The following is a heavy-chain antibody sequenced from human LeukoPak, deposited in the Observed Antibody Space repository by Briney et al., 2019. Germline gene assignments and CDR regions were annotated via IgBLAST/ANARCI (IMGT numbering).Heavy chain of an antibody. V-gene: IGHV4-59*01. CDR1: GGSISSYY. D-gene: IGHD3-16*01. Sequence: PSETLSLTCTVSGGSISSYYWSWIRQPPGKGLEWIGYIYYSGSTNYNPSLKSRATISVDTSKNQFSLKLSSVTAADTAVYYCARGSLGRRDNWFDPWGQGTLVTVSS. CDR3: ARGSLGRRDNWFDP. J-gene: IGHJ5*02. CDR2: IYYSGST.